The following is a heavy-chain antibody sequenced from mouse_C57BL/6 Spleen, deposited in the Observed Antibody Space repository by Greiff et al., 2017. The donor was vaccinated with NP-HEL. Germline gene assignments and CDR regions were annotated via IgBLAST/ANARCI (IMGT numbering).Heavy chain of an antibody. CDR2: IWTGGGT. CDR1: GFSLTSYA. D-gene: IGHD4-1*01. V-gene: IGHV2-9-1*01. CDR3: ARKDWDGSLVDD. J-gene: IGHJ2*01. Sequence: QVQLQESGPGLVAPSQSLSITCTVSGFSLTSYAISWVRQPPGKGLEWLGVIWTGGGTNYNSALNSRLSNIKDNSQSQVCLKMNSLQTDDTPRYYCARKDWDGSLVDDWGQGTTLTVSS.